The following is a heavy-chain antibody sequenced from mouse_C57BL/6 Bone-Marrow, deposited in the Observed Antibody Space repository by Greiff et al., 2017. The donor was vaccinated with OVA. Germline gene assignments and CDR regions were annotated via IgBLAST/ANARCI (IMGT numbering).Heavy chain of an antibody. CDR2: IRSKSNNYAT. J-gene: IGHJ3*01. CDR3: VREDYGTRIAY. CDR1: GFSFNTYA. D-gene: IGHD1-1*01. V-gene: IGHV10-1*01. Sequence: VQLVESGGGLVQPKGSLKLSCAASGFSFNTYAMNWVRQAPGKGLEWVARIRSKSNNYATYYADSVKDRFTISRDDSESMLYLQMNNLKTEDTAMYYCVREDYGTRIAYWGQGTLVTVSA.